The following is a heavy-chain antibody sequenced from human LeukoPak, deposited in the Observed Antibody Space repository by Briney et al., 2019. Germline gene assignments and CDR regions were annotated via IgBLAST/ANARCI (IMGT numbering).Heavy chain of an antibody. J-gene: IGHJ4*02. D-gene: IGHD3-3*01. CDR3: AKARSHYDFWSGYPYFDY. V-gene: IGHV3-9*03. CDR2: ISWNSGSI. Sequence: PGRSLRLSSAASGFTFDDYAMHWVRQAPGKGLEWVSGISWNSGSIGYADSVKGRFTISRDNAKNSLYLQMNSLRAEDMALYYCAKARSHYDFWSGYPYFDYWGQGTLVTVSS. CDR1: GFTFDDYA.